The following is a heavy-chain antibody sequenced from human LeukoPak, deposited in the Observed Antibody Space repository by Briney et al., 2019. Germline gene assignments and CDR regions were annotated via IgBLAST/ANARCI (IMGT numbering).Heavy chain of an antibody. Sequence: ASVKVSCKASGYTFTSYGISWVRQAPGQGLEWMGWISAYNGNTNYAQKLQGRVTMTTDTSTSTAYMELRSLRSDDTAVYYCARDLYGSGTHRPRYFDYWGQGTLVTVSS. D-gene: IGHD3-10*01. CDR1: GYTFTSYG. V-gene: IGHV1-18*01. CDR2: ISAYNGNT. J-gene: IGHJ4*02. CDR3: ARDLYGSGTHRPRYFDY.